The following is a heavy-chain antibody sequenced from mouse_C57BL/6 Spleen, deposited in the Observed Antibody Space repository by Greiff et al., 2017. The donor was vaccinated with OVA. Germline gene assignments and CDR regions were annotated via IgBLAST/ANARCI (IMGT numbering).Heavy chain of an antibody. CDR1: GYTFTSYW. CDR2: IHPNSGST. J-gene: IGHJ4*01. D-gene: IGHD4-1*01. Sequence: QVQLQQPGAELVKPGASVKLSCKASGYTFTSYWMHWVKQRHGQSLEWIGIIHPNSGSTNYNEKFKSKATLTVDKSSSTAYLELSSLTSEDSAVYYCASWGDYWGQGTSVTVSS. V-gene: IGHV1-64*01. CDR3: ASWGDY.